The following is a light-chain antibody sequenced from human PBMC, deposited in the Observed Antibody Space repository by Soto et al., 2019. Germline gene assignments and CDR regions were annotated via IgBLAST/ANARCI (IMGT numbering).Light chain of an antibody. CDR3: SSSTSGSTLLV. CDR1: SSDVGGYNY. CDR2: EVT. V-gene: IGLV2-14*01. Sequence: QSALTQPASVSGSPGQSITISCTGSSSDVGGYNYVSWYQQHPGKAPKLMIYEVTNRPSGVSNRFSGSKSGNTASLTISGLQAEDEADYYCSSSTSGSTLLVFCGGTKVTVL. J-gene: IGLJ2*01.